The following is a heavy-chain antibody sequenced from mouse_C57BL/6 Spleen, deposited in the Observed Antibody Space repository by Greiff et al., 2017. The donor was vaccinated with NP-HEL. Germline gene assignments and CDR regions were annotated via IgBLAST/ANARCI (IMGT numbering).Heavy chain of an antibody. CDR3: ARSLYGYGDWYFEV. CDR2: IRYDGST. Sequence: EVQLQQSGPGLVKPSPSLSLTCSVTGYSITSCYYWNWIRQFPGNKLGWMVYIRYDGSTNYNPSLKNRISITRATSKNQFFLKLNSVTTEDTATYDGARSLYGYGDWYFEVWGTGTTVTVSS. D-gene: IGHD2-2*01. J-gene: IGHJ1*03. V-gene: IGHV3-6*01. CDR1: GYSITSCYY.